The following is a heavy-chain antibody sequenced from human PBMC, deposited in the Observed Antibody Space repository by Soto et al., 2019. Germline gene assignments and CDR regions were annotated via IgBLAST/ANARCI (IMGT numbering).Heavy chain of an antibody. CDR2: INPSGGST. J-gene: IGHJ5*02. V-gene: IGHV1-46*01. Sequence: ASGFTFSSYGMHWVRQAPGQGLEWMGIINPSGGSTSYAQKFQGRVTMTRDTSTSTVYMELSSLRSEDTAVYYCARVAGLPYDSSGYYESTKNWFDPWGQGTLVTVSS. D-gene: IGHD3-22*01. CDR1: GFTFSSYG. CDR3: ARVAGLPYDSSGYYESTKNWFDP.